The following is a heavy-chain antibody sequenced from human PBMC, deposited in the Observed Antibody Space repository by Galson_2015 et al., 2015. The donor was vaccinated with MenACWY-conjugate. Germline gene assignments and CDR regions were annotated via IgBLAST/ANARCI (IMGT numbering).Heavy chain of an antibody. CDR1: GYIFNNHA. V-gene: IGHV1-18*01. Sequence: SVKVSCKASGYIFNNHAITWVRQGPGQGLEWMGWISAFNGKINYAQKLQGRVTMTIDTSTSTAYMELRSLRSDDTAVYYCARDRSASTRSFDYWGQGTPVTVSS. J-gene: IGHJ4*02. CDR2: ISAFNGKI. D-gene: IGHD2-2*01. CDR3: ARDRSASTRSFDY.